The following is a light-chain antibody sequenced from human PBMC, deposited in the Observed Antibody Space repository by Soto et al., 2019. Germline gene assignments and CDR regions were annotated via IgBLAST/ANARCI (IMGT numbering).Light chain of an antibody. CDR1: SSDIGGYHF. Sequence: QSVLTQPASVSGSPGQSITISCTGTSSDIGGYHFVSWYQQHPGKAPKLVIYDVSNRPSGVSNRFSGSKSGTTASLTISGVQAADEPGYYCSSYTSSSSVVFGGGTKLTVL. CDR2: DVS. V-gene: IGLV2-14*01. CDR3: SSYTSSSSVV. J-gene: IGLJ2*01.